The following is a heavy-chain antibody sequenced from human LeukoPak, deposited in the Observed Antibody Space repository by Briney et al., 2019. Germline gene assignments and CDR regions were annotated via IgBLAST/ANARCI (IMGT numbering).Heavy chain of an antibody. J-gene: IGHJ4*02. D-gene: IGHD3-10*01. Sequence: GGSLRLSCAASGFTFSSYAMSWVRQAPGEGLEWVSAISGSGGSTYYADSVKGRSTISRDNSKNTLYLQMNSLRAEDTAVYYCANGESSIGVRVLFDYWGQGTLVTVSS. CDR2: ISGSGGST. CDR1: GFTFSSYA. V-gene: IGHV3-23*01. CDR3: ANGESSIGVRVLFDY.